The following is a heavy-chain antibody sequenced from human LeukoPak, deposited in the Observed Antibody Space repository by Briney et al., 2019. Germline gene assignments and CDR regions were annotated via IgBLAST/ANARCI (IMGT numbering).Heavy chain of an antibody. Sequence: SETLSLTCTVSGGSISSSSYYWGWIRQPPGKGLEWIGSIYYSGSTYYNPSLKSRVTISVDTPKNQFSLKLSSVTAADTAVYYCARTPPELDAFDIWGQGTMVTVSS. V-gene: IGHV4-39*01. J-gene: IGHJ3*02. CDR2: IYYSGST. D-gene: IGHD1-14*01. CDR3: ARTPPELDAFDI. CDR1: GGSISSSSYY.